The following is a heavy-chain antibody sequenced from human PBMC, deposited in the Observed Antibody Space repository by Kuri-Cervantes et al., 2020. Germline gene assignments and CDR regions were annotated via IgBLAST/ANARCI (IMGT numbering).Heavy chain of an antibody. CDR2: IYYSGST. CDR3: ARRRQYGSSSWTFDY. J-gene: IGHJ4*02. Sequence: SETLSLTCTVSGGSISSSSYYWGWIRQPPGKGLEWIGSIYYSGSTYYNPSLKSRVTISVDTSKNQFSLKLSSVTAADTAVYYCARRRQYGSSSWTFDYWGQGTLVTVSS. CDR1: GGSISSSSYY. D-gene: IGHD6-6*01. V-gene: IGHV4-39*01.